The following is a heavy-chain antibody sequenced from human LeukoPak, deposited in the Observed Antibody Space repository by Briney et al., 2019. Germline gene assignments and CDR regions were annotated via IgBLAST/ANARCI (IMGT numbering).Heavy chain of an antibody. CDR1: GFTFSSYG. Sequence: GGSLRLSCAASGFTFSSYGMHWVRQAPGKGLEWVAFIRYDGSNKYYADSVKGRFTISRDNSKNTLYLQMNSLRAEDTAVYYCAKSLESATVYYFDYWGQGTLVTVSS. D-gene: IGHD5-24*01. CDR2: IRYDGSNK. J-gene: IGHJ4*02. CDR3: AKSLESATVYYFDY. V-gene: IGHV3-30*02.